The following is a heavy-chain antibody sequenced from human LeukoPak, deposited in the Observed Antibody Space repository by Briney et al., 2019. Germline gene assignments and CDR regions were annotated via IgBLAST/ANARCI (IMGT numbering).Heavy chain of an antibody. CDR1: GYSISSGYY. J-gene: IGHJ5*02. CDR3: ARDVLLWFGELSRKDQNWFDP. D-gene: IGHD3-10*01. CDR2: IYHSGST. Sequence: SETLSLTCTVSGYSISSGYYWGWIRQPPGKGLEWIGSIYHSGSTYYNPSLKSRVTISVDTSKNQFSLKLSSVTAADTAVYYCARDVLLWFGELSRKDQNWFDPWGQGTLVTVSS. V-gene: IGHV4-38-2*02.